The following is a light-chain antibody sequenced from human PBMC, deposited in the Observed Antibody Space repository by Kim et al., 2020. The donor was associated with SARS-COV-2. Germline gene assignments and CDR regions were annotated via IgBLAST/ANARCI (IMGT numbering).Light chain of an antibody. CDR2: DAS. Sequence: EIVLTQSPATLSLSPGERATLSCRASQSVSSYLAWYQQKPGQAPRLLIYDASNRATGIPARFSGSGSGTDFTLTIRSLEPEDLAVYHCLQHSNVPPITFGQGTRLEI. V-gene: IGKV3-11*01. CDR1: QSVSSY. CDR3: LQHSNVPPIT. J-gene: IGKJ5*01.